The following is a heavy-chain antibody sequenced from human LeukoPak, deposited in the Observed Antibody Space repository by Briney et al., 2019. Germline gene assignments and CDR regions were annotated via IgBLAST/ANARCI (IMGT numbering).Heavy chain of an antibody. Sequence: GGSLRLSCAASGFTFSGYGMHWVRQAPGKGLEWVAFIRDDGTDEYYADYLEDRFTISRDNSKNTVSLQMNSLRVDDTAVYYCAKDRYYFVDVWGKGTTVTISS. CDR2: IRDDGTDE. J-gene: IGHJ6*03. CDR1: GFTFSGYG. CDR3: AKDRYYFVDV. V-gene: IGHV3-30*02.